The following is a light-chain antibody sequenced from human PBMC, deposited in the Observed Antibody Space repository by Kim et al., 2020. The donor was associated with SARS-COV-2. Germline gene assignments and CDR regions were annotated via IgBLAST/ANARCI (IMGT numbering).Light chain of an antibody. CDR3: LLYYSGVRV. J-gene: IGLJ2*01. CDR1: TGAVTSGHS. CDR2: DIT. Sequence: PAGTVDLTWGSCTGAVTSGHSPYWFQHKPGQAPSTLIYDITQGHSWTPARFSGSLLGDKAALTLSVAQPEDEADYYCLLYYSGVRVFGGGTQLTVL. V-gene: IGLV7-46*01.